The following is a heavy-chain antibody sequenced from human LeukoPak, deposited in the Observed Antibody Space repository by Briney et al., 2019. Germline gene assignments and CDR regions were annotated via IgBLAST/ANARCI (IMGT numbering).Heavy chain of an antibody. Sequence: GGSLRLSCAASGFTFSSYSMNWVRQAPGKGLEWVSSISSSSSYIYYADSVKGRFTISRDNAKNSLYLQMNSLGAEDTAVYYCTRAASGDSSSWYSGEYYFDYWGQGTLVTVSS. CDR3: TRAASGDSSSWYSGEYYFDY. CDR2: ISSSSSYI. V-gene: IGHV3-21*01. CDR1: GFTFSSYS. D-gene: IGHD6-13*01. J-gene: IGHJ4*02.